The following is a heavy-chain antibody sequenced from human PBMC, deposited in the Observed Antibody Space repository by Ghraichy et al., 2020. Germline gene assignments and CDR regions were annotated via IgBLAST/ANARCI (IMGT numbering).Heavy chain of an antibody. J-gene: IGHJ4*02. CDR3: AKDAVRDFDCFLSRSQRDY. CDR2: ISGSGDDA. CDR1: GFAFGSYD. V-gene: IGHV3-23*01. Sequence: GESLNISCAASGFAFGSYDMGWVRQAPGKGPEWVSVISGSGDDASYADSVKGRFTISRDNSKNTLYLQMHSLRAEDTAVYYCAKDAVRDFDCFLSRSQRDYWGQGTLVTVSS. D-gene: IGHD3-9*01.